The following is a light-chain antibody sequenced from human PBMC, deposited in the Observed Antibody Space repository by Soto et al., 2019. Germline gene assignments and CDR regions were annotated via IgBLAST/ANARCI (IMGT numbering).Light chain of an antibody. Sequence: QSVLNQPASVSGSPGQSITISCTGTSSDVGGYNYVSWYQQHPGKAPKLMIYDVSNRPSGVSNRFSGSKSGNTASLTISGLQAEDDADYYCSSYTSSSTLYVSGTGTRSPS. CDR3: SSYTSSSTLYV. CDR2: DVS. J-gene: IGLJ1*01. V-gene: IGLV2-14*01. CDR1: SSDVGGYNY.